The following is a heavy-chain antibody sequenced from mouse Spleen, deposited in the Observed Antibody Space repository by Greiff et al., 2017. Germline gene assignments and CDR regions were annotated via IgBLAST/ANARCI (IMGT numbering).Heavy chain of an antibody. CDR2: ISSGGGNT. Sequence: EVKVVESGGGLVKLGGSLKLSCAASGFTFSSYAMSWVRQTPEKRLEWVATISSGGGNTYYPDSVKGRFTISRDNAKNTLYLQMSSLKSEDTAMYYCARHNFDDPWFAYWGQGTLVTVSA. D-gene: IGHD1-3*01. J-gene: IGHJ3*01. CDR3: ARHNFDDPWFAY. V-gene: IGHV5-9*04. CDR1: GFTFSSYA.